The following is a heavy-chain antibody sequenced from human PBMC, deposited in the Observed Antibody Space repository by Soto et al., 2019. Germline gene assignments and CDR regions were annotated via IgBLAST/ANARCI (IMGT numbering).Heavy chain of an antibody. CDR3: AKDRGRGSPVSGGMDV. V-gene: IGHV3-21*01. D-gene: IGHD3-10*01. Sequence: GGALRVSCAASGFTCSNYTLNWVRQAPGKGLEWVSIISRTSNHIYYADSVKGQFTVSRDNAENSLYLQMNSLRAEDTAVYYCAKDRGRGSPVSGGMDVWGQGTTVTVSS. CDR1: GFTCSNYT. J-gene: IGHJ6*02. CDR2: ISRTSNHI.